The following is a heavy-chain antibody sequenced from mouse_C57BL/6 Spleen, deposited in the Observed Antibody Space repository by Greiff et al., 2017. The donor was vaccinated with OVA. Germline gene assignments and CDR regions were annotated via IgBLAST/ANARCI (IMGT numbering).Heavy chain of an antibody. CDR1: GYTFTSYW. D-gene: IGHD4-1*01. J-gene: IGHJ2*01. V-gene: IGHV1-50*01. CDR2: IDPSDSYT. Sequence: VQLQQPGAELVKPGASVKLSCMASGYTFTSYWMQWVKQRPGQGLEWIGEIDPSDSYTNYNQKFKGKATLTVDTSSSTAYMQLSSLTSEDSAVYYCARGGNWGYWGQGTTLTVSS. CDR3: ARGGNWGY.